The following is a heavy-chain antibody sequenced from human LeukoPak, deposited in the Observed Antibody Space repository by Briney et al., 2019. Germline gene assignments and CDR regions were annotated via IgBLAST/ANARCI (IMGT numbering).Heavy chain of an antibody. Sequence: RPSQTLSLTCTVSCGSISSGGYYWSWLRQHPGKGLEGFGYIYYSWSTYSHPSLKSRVTISVDTSKNQFSLKLSSVTAADTAVYYCARGPPYFTFYYGSGSPTLDYWGQGTLVTVSS. V-gene: IGHV4-31*03. CDR2: IYYSWST. J-gene: IGHJ4*02. CDR3: ARGPPYFTFYYGSGSPTLDY. D-gene: IGHD3-10*01. CDR1: CGSISSGGYY.